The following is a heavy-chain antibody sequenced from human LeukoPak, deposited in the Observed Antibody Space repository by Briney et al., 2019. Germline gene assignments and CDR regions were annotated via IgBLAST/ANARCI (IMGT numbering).Heavy chain of an antibody. J-gene: IGHJ4*02. CDR1: GFTFSNYA. D-gene: IGHD6-13*01. V-gene: IGHV3-23*01. CDR3: ARNDRYSSSPRYYFDY. CDR2: ISGGGGST. Sequence: GGSLRLSCAASGFTFSNYAMSWVRQAPGRGLEWVSTISGGGGSTYFTDSVKGRFTISRDNSENTLHLQMNSLRAEDTALYYCARNDRYSSSPRYYFDYCGQGTLVTVSS.